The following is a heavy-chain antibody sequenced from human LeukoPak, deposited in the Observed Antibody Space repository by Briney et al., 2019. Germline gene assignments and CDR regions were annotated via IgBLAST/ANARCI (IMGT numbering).Heavy chain of an antibody. CDR1: GYTFTGYY. V-gene: IGHV1-2*02. CDR3: ARDPAAVTTCFDY. J-gene: IGHJ4*02. CDR2: INPNSGGT. D-gene: IGHD4-11*01. Sequence: ASVKVSCKASGYTFTGYYMHWVRQAPGQGPEWMGWINPNSGGTNYAQKFQGRVTMTRDTSISTAYMELSRLRSDHTAVYYCARDPAAVTTCFDYWGQGTLVTVSS.